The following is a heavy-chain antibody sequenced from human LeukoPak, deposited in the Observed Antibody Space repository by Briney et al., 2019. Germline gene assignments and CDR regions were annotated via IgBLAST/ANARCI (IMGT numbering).Heavy chain of an antibody. D-gene: IGHD6-13*01. J-gene: IGHJ4*02. CDR1: GFTFSSYS. CDR3: ARDGPGIAAAGTRDPFDY. Sequence: GGSLRLSCAASGFTFSSYSMNWVRQAPGKGLEWVSSISSSSSYIYYADSVKGRFTISRDNAKNTLYLQMNSLRAEDTAVYYCARDGPGIAAAGTRDPFDYWGQGTLVTVSS. CDR2: ISSSSSYI. V-gene: IGHV3-21*01.